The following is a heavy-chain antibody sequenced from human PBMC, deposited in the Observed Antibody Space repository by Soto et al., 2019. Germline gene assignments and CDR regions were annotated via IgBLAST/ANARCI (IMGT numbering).Heavy chain of an antibody. CDR1: GFTFRSYA. CDR3: VKVREGGYYFDS. D-gene: IGHD3-16*01. CDR2: LSGNGGAI. Sequence: GGSLRLSCSASGFTFRSYAMHWVRQAPGKGLQFVSALSGNGGAIYYADSVKGRFTISRDNSKNTLYLQMTSLRPEDTALYYCVKVREGGYYFDSWGQGTLVTVSS. J-gene: IGHJ4*02. V-gene: IGHV3-64D*08.